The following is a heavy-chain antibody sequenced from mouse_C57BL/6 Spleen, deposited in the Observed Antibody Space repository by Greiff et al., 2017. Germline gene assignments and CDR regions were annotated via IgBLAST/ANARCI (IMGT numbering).Heavy chain of an antibody. J-gene: IGHJ2*01. Sequence: VQLQQPGAELVRPGTSVKLSCKASGYTFTSYWMHWVKQRPGQGLEWIGVIDPSDSYTNYNQKFKGKATLTVDTSSSTAYMQLSSLTSEDSAVYYCARYSAGYFDYWGQGTTLTVSS. CDR1: GYTFTSYW. D-gene: IGHD1-1*01. CDR3: ARYSAGYFDY. CDR2: IDPSDSYT. V-gene: IGHV1-59*01.